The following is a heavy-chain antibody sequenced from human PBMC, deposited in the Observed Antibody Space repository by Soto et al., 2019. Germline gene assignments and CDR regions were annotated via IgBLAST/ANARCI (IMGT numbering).Heavy chain of an antibody. D-gene: IGHD6-13*01. Sequence: EVQLVQSGAEVKKPGESLKISCRGSGYTFTSYWIGWGRQMPGKGLECMGIIYTGDSDTRYSPSLQRQVTISADKSIDAAYLQWTSLKASDTAMYYCARTAAAGKYYYGIDVWGQGTTFTVSS. V-gene: IGHV5-51*01. J-gene: IGHJ6*02. CDR1: GYTFTSYW. CDR3: ARTAAAGKYYYGIDV. CDR2: IYTGDSDT.